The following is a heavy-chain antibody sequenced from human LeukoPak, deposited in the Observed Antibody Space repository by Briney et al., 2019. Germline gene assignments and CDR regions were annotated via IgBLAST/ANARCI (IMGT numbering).Heavy chain of an antibody. CDR2: IYYSGST. D-gene: IGHD5-18*01. V-gene: IGHV4-39*07. Sequence: SETLSLTCTVSGGSISSSSYYWGWIRQPPGKGPEWIGSIYYSGSTYYNPSLKSRVTISVDTSKNQFSLKLSSVTAADTAVYYCAREPVDTAMAPLDYWGQGTLVTVSS. CDR3: AREPVDTAMAPLDY. J-gene: IGHJ4*02. CDR1: GGSISSSSYY.